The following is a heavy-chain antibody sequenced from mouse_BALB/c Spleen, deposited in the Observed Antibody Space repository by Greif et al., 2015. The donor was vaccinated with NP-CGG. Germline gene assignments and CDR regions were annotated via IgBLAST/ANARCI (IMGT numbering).Heavy chain of an antibody. V-gene: IGHV1S126*01. D-gene: IGHD2-1*01. CDR1: GYSFTSYW. J-gene: IGHJ1*01. Sequence: VKLQESGPQLVRPGASVKISCKASGYSFTSYWMHWVKQRPGQGLEWIGMIDPSDSETRLNQKFKDKATLTVDKPSSTAYMQLSSPTSEDSAVYYCARDGNYWYFDVWGAGTTVTVSS. CDR3: ARDGNYWYFDV. CDR2: IDPSDSET.